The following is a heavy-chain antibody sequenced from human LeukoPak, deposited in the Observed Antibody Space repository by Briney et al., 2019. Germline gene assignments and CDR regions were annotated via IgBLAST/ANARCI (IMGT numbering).Heavy chain of an antibody. CDR2: ISAYNGNT. CDR3: ARDPDGVAVAGTLDDY. J-gene: IGHJ4*02. CDR1: GYTFTSYG. D-gene: IGHD6-19*01. V-gene: IGHV1-18*01. Sequence: ASVKVSCKASGYTFTSYGISWVRQAPGQGHEWMGWISAYNGNTNYAQKLQGRVTMTTDTSTSTAYMELRSLRSDDTAVYYCARDPDGVAVAGTLDDYWGQGTLVTVSS.